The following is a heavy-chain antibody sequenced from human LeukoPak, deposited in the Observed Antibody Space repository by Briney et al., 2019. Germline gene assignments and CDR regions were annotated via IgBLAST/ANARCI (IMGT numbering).Heavy chain of an antibody. V-gene: IGHV3-33*01. CDR3: ARDRRTYYYDSSGEWDY. Sequence: GRSLRLSCAASGFTFSSYGMHWVRQAPGKGLEWVAVIWYDGSNKYYADSVKGRFTISRDNSKNTLYLQMNSLRAEDTAVYYCARDRRTYYYDSSGEWDYWGQGTLVTVSS. CDR2: IWYDGSNK. CDR1: GFTFSSYG. J-gene: IGHJ4*02. D-gene: IGHD3-22*01.